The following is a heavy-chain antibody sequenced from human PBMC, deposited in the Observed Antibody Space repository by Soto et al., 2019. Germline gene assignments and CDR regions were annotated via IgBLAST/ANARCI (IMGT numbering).Heavy chain of an antibody. CDR1: GGSISSYY. V-gene: IGHV4-4*07. Sequence: QVQLQESGPGLVKPSETLSLTCTVSGGSISSYYWSWIRQPAGKGLEWIGRIYTSGSTNYNPSLKSRVTMSVDTSKNQFALKLSSVTAADPAVYYCARSITMVRDPHNWFDPWGQGTLVTVSS. D-gene: IGHD3-10*01. J-gene: IGHJ5*02. CDR2: IYTSGST. CDR3: ARSITMVRDPHNWFDP.